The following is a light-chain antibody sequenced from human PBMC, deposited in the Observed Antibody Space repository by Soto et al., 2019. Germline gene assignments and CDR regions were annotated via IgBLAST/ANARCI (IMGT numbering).Light chain of an antibody. CDR1: SGHNNYA. CDR3: QTWGTGIQV. V-gene: IGLV4-69*01. J-gene: IGLJ3*02. CDR2: LNSDGSH. Sequence: QLVLTQSPSASASLGASVKLTCTLSSGHNNYAIAWHQQQPEKGPRYLMKLNSDGSHSKGDGIPDRFSGSSSGAERYLTISNLQSEDEADYYCQTWGTGIQVFGGGTKVTVL.